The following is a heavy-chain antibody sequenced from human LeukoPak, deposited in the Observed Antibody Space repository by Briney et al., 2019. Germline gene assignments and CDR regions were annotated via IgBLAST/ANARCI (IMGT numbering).Heavy chain of an antibody. CDR1: GYTFTGYY. CDR3: ARDHHYSNYALDY. Sequence: ASVKVSCKXSGYTFTGYYMHWVRQAPRQGLEWMGWINPNSGGTNYAQKFQGRVTMTRDTSISTAYMELSRLRSDDTAVYYCARDHHYSNYALDYWGQGTLVTVSS. CDR2: INPNSGGT. V-gene: IGHV1-2*02. J-gene: IGHJ4*02. D-gene: IGHD4-11*01.